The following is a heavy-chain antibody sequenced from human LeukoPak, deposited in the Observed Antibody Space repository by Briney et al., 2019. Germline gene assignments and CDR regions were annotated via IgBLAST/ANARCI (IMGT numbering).Heavy chain of an antibody. CDR2: ISYDGSNK. CDR1: GFTFSSYP. Sequence: GGSLRLSCAASGFTFSSYPMHWVRQAPGKGLEWVAVISYDGSNKYYADSVKGRFTISRDNSKNTLYLQMNSLRAEDTAVYYCAKDSRSGWSVNAFDIWGQRTMVTVSS. J-gene: IGHJ3*02. V-gene: IGHV3-30-3*01. D-gene: IGHD6-19*01. CDR3: AKDSRSGWSVNAFDI.